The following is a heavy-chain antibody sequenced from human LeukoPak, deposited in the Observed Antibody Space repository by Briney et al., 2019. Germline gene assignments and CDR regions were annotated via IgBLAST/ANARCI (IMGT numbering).Heavy chain of an antibody. D-gene: IGHD6-6*01. V-gene: IGHV6-1*01. Sequence: SQTLSLTCAISGDSIFTNNVAWNWIRQSPSRGLEWLGRTYYRSKWSFDYAVSVKSRITINADTSKNQFSLQLSSVTPEDTAVYYCARGKYTSFDNLGQGTLVTVSS. CDR3: ARGKYTSFDN. CDR1: GDSIFTNNVA. J-gene: IGHJ4*02. CDR2: TYYRSKWSF.